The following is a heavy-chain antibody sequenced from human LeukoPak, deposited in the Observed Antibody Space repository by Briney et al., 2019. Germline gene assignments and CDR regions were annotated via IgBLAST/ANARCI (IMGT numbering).Heavy chain of an antibody. CDR2: NYWNDDK. D-gene: IGHD3-22*01. J-gene: IGHJ4*02. CDR3: AHSLYDSSGYYYFDY. CDR1: GFSLSTSGVA. V-gene: IGHV2-5*01. Sequence: SGPTLVNPTQTLTLTCTFSGFSLSTSGVAVGWIRQPPGKALEWLALNYWNDDKRYSPSLKSRLTITKDTSKYRVVLTMTNMDPVDTATYYCAHSLYDSSGYYYFDYWGRGTLVTVSS.